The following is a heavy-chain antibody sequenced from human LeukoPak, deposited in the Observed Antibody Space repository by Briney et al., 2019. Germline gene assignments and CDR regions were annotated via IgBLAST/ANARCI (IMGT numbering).Heavy chain of an antibody. Sequence: PSETLSLTCTVSGGSISSGGYYWSWIRQHPGKGLEWIGYIYYSGSTYYNPSLKSRVTISVDTSKNQFSLKLSSVTAADTAVYYCARLPTDYGSDYWGQGTLVTVSS. D-gene: IGHD4-17*01. CDR3: ARLPTDYGSDY. J-gene: IGHJ4*02. V-gene: IGHV4-31*03. CDR1: GGSISSGGYY. CDR2: IYYSGST.